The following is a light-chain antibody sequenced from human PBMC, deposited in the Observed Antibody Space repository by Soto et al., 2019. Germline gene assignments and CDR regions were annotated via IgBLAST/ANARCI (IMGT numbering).Light chain of an antibody. CDR1: SRDVGGYNS. CDR3: SSYTSSSIDYV. Sequence: QSALTQPASVSGSPGQSITISCTGTSRDVGGYNSVSWYQQHPGKAPKLMIYEVSNRPSGVSNRFSGSKSGNTASLTISGLQAEDEADYYCSSYTSSSIDYVFGTGTKLTVL. CDR2: EVS. J-gene: IGLJ1*01. V-gene: IGLV2-14*01.